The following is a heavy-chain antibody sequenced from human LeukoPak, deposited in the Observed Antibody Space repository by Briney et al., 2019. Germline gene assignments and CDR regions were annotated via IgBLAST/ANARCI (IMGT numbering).Heavy chain of an antibody. CDR3: AREVVVPAAPRQQLAYYFDY. V-gene: IGHV3-21*01. J-gene: IGHJ4*02. CDR2: ISSSSSYI. CDR1: GFTFSTYS. D-gene: IGHD2-2*01. Sequence: PGGSLRLSCAASGFTFSTYSMNWVRQAPGKGLEWVSSISSSSSYIYYADSVKGRFTISRDNAKNSLYLQMNSLRAEDTAVYYCAREVVVPAAPRQQLAYYFDYWGQGTLVTVSS.